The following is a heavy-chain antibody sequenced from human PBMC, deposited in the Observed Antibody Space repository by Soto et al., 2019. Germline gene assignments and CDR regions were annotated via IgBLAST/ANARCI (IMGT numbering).Heavy chain of an antibody. D-gene: IGHD2-15*01. CDR1: GFTFSSYA. CDR2: ISYDGSNK. Sequence: QVQLVESGGGVVQPGRSLRLSCAASGFTFSSYAMHWVRQAPGKGLEWVAVISYDGSNKYYADSVKGRFTISRDNSKNTLYLQMNSLRAEDTAVYYCASGGLLVPGGFGYWGQGTLVTVSS. J-gene: IGHJ4*02. V-gene: IGHV3-30-3*01. CDR3: ASGGLLVPGGFGY.